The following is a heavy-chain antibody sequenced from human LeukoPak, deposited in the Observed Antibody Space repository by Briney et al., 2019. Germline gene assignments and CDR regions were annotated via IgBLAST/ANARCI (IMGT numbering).Heavy chain of an antibody. V-gene: IGHV4-34*01. D-gene: IGHD3-22*01. CDR2: INHSGST. J-gene: IGHJ5*02. CDR3: ARGVAPNYYDSSGYRLGNWFDP. CDR1: GGSFSGYY. Sequence: SETLSLTCAVYGGSFSGYYWSWIRQPPGKGLEWIGEINHSGSTSYNPSLKSRVTISVDTSKNQFSLKLSSVTAADTAVYYCARGVAPNYYDSSGYRLGNWFDPWDQGTLVTVSS.